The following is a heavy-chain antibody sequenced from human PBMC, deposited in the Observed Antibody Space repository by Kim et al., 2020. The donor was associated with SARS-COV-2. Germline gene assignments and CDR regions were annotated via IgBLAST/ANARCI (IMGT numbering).Heavy chain of an antibody. V-gene: IGHV1-3*01. J-gene: IGHJ4*02. CDR2: GGNGNT. CDR3: LGGFYFDY. Sequence: GGNGNTIYSQKFQGRVTFTTDTSASTAYMGLSFLRSEDAAVYYCLGGFYFDYWGQGTLVTVSS. D-gene: IGHD3-16*01.